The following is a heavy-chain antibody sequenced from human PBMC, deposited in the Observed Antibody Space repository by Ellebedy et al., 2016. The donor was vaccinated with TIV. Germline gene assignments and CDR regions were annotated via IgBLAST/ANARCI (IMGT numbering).Heavy chain of an antibody. D-gene: IGHD2-15*01. CDR1: GGSISSYY. J-gene: IGHJ4*02. V-gene: IGHV4-59*08. CDR3: ARHGSSVGPRYYFDY. Sequence: SETLSLTCTVSGGSISSYYWSWIRQPPGKGLEWIGYIYYSGSTNYNPSLKSRVTISVDTSKNQFSLKLSSVTAADTAVYYCARHGSSVGPRYYFDYWGQGTLVTVSS. CDR2: IYYSGST.